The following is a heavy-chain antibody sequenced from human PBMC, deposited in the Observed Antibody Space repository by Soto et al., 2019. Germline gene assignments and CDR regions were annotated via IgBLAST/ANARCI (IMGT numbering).Heavy chain of an antibody. J-gene: IGHJ3*02. V-gene: IGHV1-18*01. CDR2: ISAYNGNT. CDR1: GYTFASYG. Sequence: ASVKVSCKASGYTFASYGISWVRQAPGQGLEWMGWISAYNGNTNYAQKLQGRVTMTTDTSTSTAYMELRSLRSDDTAVYYCARDRDMIVVAHDAFDIWGQGTMVTVSS. CDR3: ARDRDMIVVAHDAFDI. D-gene: IGHD3-22*01.